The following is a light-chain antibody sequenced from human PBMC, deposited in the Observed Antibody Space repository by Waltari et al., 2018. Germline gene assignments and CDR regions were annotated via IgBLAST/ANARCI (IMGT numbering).Light chain of an antibody. V-gene: IGLV3-21*02. CDR2: DDG. CDR1: QMGSNN. CDR3: QVWDSGSDHYV. Sequence: SYELTQPPSVSVAPGQPARITCDGDQMGSNNGHWYQHKPGQAPVLVVYDDGDRPSGIPERFSGSNSGNTAALTISRVDAGDEAEYYCQVWDSGSDHYVFGTVTKVTVL. J-gene: IGLJ1*01.